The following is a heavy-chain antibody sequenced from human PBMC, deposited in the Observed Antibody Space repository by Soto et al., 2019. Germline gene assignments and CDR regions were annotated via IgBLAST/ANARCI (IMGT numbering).Heavy chain of an antibody. CDR1: GFRLSDFA. J-gene: IGHJ4*02. D-gene: IGHD3-22*01. Sequence: GGSLRLSCAASGFRLSDFAMHWVRQAPGKGLEWVAAISYDGSKKYFADSVKGRFTISRDNSKNTVYLQMSSLRVEDTAVYYCVKGEYYYDSSGSYPFDDWGQGTLVTVSS. CDR2: ISYDGSKK. CDR3: VKGEYYYDSSGSYPFDD. V-gene: IGHV3-30*14.